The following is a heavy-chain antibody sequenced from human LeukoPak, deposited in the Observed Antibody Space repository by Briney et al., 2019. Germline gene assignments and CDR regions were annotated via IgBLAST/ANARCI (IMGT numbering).Heavy chain of an antibody. V-gene: IGHV1-18*01. Sequence: ASVKVSCKASGYTFTSYGISWVRQAPGQGREWMGWISAYNGNTNYAQKLQGRVTMTTDTSTSTAYMELRSLRSDDTAVYYCARSELRYFDWLSNPGIDYWGQGTLVTVSS. CDR3: ARSELRYFDWLSNPGIDY. J-gene: IGHJ4*02. CDR1: GYTFTSYG. CDR2: ISAYNGNT. D-gene: IGHD3-9*01.